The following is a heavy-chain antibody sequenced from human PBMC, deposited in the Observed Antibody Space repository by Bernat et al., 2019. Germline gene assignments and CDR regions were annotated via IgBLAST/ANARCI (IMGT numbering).Heavy chain of an antibody. Sequence: QVTLRESGPALVKPTQTLTLTCTFSGFSLSTSGMCVSWIRQPPGKALEWLARIDWDDDKYYSTSLKTRLTISKDTSKNQVVLTMTNMDPVDTATYYCAREEYDSSGYYSGYFDYWGQGTLVTVSS. J-gene: IGHJ4*02. CDR3: AREEYDSSGYYSGYFDY. V-gene: IGHV2-70*15. CDR1: GFSLSTSGMC. CDR2: IDWDDDK. D-gene: IGHD3-22*01.